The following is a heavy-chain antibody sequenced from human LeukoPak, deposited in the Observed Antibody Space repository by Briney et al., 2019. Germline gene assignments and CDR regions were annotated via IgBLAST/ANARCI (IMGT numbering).Heavy chain of an antibody. V-gene: IGHV4-4*09. Sequence: KPSETLSLTCTVSGDSDSGYYGSWIRQPPGKRLEWIGYFYTSANTNYNPSLKGRVTMSVDTSKNQFSLKLSSVTAADTAVYYCARGLRDEERHYGYYYMDVWGKGTTVTVSS. CDR1: GDSDSGYY. CDR2: FYTSANT. CDR3: ARGLRDEERHYGYYYMDV. J-gene: IGHJ6*03. D-gene: IGHD3-22*01.